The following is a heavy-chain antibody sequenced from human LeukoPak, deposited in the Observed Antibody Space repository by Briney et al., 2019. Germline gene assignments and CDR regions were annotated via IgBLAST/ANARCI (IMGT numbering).Heavy chain of an antibody. CDR2: IIPIFSTA. D-gene: IGHD3-10*01. J-gene: IGHJ3*02. V-gene: IGHV1-69*13. CDR3: AVGVRSSGSYQIWGHAFDI. Sequence: ASVKVSCKVSGYTLTELSMHLVRQAPGQGLEWMGGIIPIFSTADYAQKFQGRVTITADESTSTAYMELSSLGSEDTAVYYCAVGVRSSGSYQIWGHAFDIWGQGTMVTVSS. CDR1: GYTLTELS.